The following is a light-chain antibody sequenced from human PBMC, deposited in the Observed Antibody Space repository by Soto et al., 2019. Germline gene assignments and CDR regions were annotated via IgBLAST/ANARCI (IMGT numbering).Light chain of an antibody. Sequence: DIVMTQSPDSLAVSLGERATINCKSSQSVLYSSNNKNYLAWYQQKPGQPPKPLIYWASTRESGVPDRFSGSGSGTDFTLPISSLQAEDVAVYYCQQYYSTPYTFGQGTKLEIK. CDR3: QQYYSTPYT. CDR1: QSVLYSSNNKNY. CDR2: WAS. V-gene: IGKV4-1*01. J-gene: IGKJ2*01.